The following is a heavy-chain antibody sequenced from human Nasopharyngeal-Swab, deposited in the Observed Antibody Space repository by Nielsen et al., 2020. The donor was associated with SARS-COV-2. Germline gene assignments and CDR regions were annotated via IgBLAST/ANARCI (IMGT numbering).Heavy chain of an antibody. Sequence: SETLPLTCAVYGGSFSGYYWSWTRQPPGKGLEWIGEINHSGSTNYNPSLKSRVTISVDTSKNQFSLKLSSVTAADTAVYYCARRGWFGEFVFDYWGQGTLVTVSS. J-gene: IGHJ4*02. V-gene: IGHV4-34*01. D-gene: IGHD3-10*01. CDR1: GGSFSGYY. CDR2: INHSGST. CDR3: ARRGWFGEFVFDY.